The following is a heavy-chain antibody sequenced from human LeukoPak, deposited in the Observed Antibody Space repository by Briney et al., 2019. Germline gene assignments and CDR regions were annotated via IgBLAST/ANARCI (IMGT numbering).Heavy chain of an antibody. J-gene: IGHJ6*02. D-gene: IGHD2-15*01. CDR2: ISGSGGST. CDR1: GFTFSSYA. Sequence: PGGSLRLSCAASGFTFSSYAMSWVRQAPGKGLEWVSAISGSGGSTYYADSVKGRFTISRDNSKNTLYLQMNSLRAEDTAVYYCAKDGPRYCSGGSCKRRTAPPNYYGMDVWGQGTTVTVSS. CDR3: AKDGPRYCSGGSCKRRTAPPNYYGMDV. V-gene: IGHV3-23*01.